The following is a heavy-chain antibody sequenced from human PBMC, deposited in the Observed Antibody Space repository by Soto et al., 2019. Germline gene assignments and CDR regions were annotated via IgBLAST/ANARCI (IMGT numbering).Heavy chain of an antibody. V-gene: IGHV4-59*01. CDR3: ARGPSYYYDSSGKFFPFDE. Sequence: SETLSLTCTVSGGSISSYYWSWIRQPPGKGLEWIGYIYYSGSTNYNPSLKSRVTISVDTSKNQFSLKLSSVTAADTAVYYCARGPSYYYDSSGKFFPFDEWGQRTLVTVSS. CDR2: IYYSGST. J-gene: IGHJ4*02. D-gene: IGHD3-22*01. CDR1: GGSISSYY.